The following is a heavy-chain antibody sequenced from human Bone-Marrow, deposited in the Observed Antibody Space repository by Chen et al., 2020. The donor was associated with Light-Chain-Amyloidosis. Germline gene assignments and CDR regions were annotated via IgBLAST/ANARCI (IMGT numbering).Heavy chain of an antibody. CDR2: IYPDDSYA. CDR1: GYHFPNYW. Sequence: EVQLEQSGPEVKKPGESLKISCKGSGYHFPNYWIGWVRQMPGKGLEWMGVIYPDDSYARYSPSFEGQVTISADKSITTAYLQWRSLKASDTAMYYCARRRDGYNFDYWGQGTLVTVSS. J-gene: IGHJ4*02. D-gene: IGHD5-12*01. CDR3: ARRRDGYNFDY. V-gene: IGHV5-51*01.